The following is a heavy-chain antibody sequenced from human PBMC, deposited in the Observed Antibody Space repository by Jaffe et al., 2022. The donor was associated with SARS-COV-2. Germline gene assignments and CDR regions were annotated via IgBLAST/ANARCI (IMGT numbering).Heavy chain of an antibody. D-gene: IGHD5-18*01. Sequence: EVQLVESGGGLVQPGGSLRLSCAASGFTFSSYWMHWVRQAPGKGLVWVSRINSDGSSTSYADSVKGRFTISRDNAKNTLYLQMNSLRAEDTAVYYCARGPGYSYGYVYYFDYWGQGTLVTVSS. J-gene: IGHJ4*02. CDR1: GFTFSSYW. CDR2: INSDGSST. CDR3: ARGPGYSYGYVYYFDY. V-gene: IGHV3-74*01.